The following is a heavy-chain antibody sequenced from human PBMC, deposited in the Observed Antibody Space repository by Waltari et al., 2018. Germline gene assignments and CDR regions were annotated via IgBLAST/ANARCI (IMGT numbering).Heavy chain of an antibody. CDR1: GFTVSSNY. D-gene: IGHD3-9*01. CDR2: IHGAGNT. Sequence: EVQLVESGGGLIQPGGSLRLSCIASGFTVSSNYMRGVRQAPGKGLEWVSVIHGAGNTYYADSVKGRFTISRDTSKNTLYLQMSALRAEDTAVYYCSNSRLNRPDDWYYFDYWGQGTLVTVSS. CDR3: SNSRLNRPDDWYYFDY. J-gene: IGHJ4*02. V-gene: IGHV3-53*01.